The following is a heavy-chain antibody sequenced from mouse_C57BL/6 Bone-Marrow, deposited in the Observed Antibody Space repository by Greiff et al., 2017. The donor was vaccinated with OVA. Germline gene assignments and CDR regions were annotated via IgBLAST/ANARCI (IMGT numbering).Heavy chain of an antibody. D-gene: IGHD1-1*01. J-gene: IGHJ3*01. CDR1: GFTFSSYG. V-gene: IGHV5-6*01. Sequence: EVKVVESGGDLVKPGGSLKLSCAASGFTFSSYGMSWVRQTPDKRLEWVATISSGGSYTYYPDRVKGRFTISRDNAKNTLYLQMSSLKSEDTAMYYCARAYYYGSSPFAYWGQGTLVTVSA. CDR3: ARAYYYGSSPFAY. CDR2: ISSGGSYT.